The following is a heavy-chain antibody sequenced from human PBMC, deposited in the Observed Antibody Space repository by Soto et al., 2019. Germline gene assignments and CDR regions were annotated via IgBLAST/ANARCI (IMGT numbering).Heavy chain of an antibody. V-gene: IGHV3-48*03. Sequence: GWSLRLSCAASGFTFSSYEMNWVRQAPGKGLEWVSYISSSGSTIYYADSVKGRFTISRDNAKNSLYLQMNSLRAEDTAVYYCARDAVYCSSTSCYGNYYYYGMDVWGQGTTVTVSS. CDR1: GFTFSSYE. D-gene: IGHD2-2*01. CDR2: ISSSGSTI. J-gene: IGHJ6*02. CDR3: ARDAVYCSSTSCYGNYYYYGMDV.